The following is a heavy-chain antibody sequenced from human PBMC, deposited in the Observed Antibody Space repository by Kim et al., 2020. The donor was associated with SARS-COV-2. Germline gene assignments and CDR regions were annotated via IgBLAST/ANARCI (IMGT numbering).Heavy chain of an antibody. CDR1: GGSISSYY. CDR2: IYTSGST. V-gene: IGHV4-4*07. CDR3: ARDLGNWNSMDYYYGMDV. Sequence: SETLSLTCTVSGGSISSYYWSWIRQPAGKGLEWIGRIYTSGSTNYNPSLKSRVTMSVDTSKNQFSLKLSSVTAADTAVYYCARDLGNWNSMDYYYGMDVWGQGTTVTVSS. J-gene: IGHJ6*02. D-gene: IGHD1-7*01.